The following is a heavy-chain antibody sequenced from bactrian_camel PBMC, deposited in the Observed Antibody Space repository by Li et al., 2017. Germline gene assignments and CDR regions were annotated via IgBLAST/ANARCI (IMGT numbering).Heavy chain of an antibody. D-gene: IGHD3*01. J-gene: IGHJ4*01. Sequence: HVQLVESGGGSVQPGGSLRLSCAASGYTYSSICMGWFRQVPGMEREGVAIIDGDGFPTYGDSVKGRFTVSKGNGKLTLSLQMDSLKPEDTATYYCVTNADSYAVRCGLSQSAYTYWGQGTQVTVS. CDR2: IDGDGFP. V-gene: IGHV3S9*01. CDR1: GYTYSSIC. CDR3: VTNADSYAVRCGLSQSAYTY.